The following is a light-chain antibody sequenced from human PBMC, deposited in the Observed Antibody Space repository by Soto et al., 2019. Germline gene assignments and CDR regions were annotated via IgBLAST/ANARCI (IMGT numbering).Light chain of an antibody. J-gene: IGKJ2*01. CDR1: QSVSSK. CDR3: QQYNKWYT. CDR2: GAS. Sequence: EIVMTQSPATLSVSPGERATLSCRASQSVSSKLAWYQQKPGQAPRLLIYGASTRATGIPARFSGSGSGTEFTLTISRLQSEDFAVYYCQQYNKWYTFGQGTKLAIK. V-gene: IGKV3-15*01.